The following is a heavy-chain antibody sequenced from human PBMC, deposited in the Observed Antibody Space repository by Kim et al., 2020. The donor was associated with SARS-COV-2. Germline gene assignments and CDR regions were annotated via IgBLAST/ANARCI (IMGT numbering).Heavy chain of an antibody. D-gene: IGHD3-22*01. V-gene: IGHV3-30*02. J-gene: IGHJ4*02. CDR3: AKAGPYYYDSSGYYIDY. Sequence: VKGRFTISRDNSKNTLYLQMNSLRAEDTAVYYCAKAGPYYYDSSGYYIDYWGQGTLVTVSS.